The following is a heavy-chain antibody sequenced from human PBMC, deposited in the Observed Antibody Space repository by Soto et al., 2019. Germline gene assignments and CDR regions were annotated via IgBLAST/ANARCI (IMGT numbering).Heavy chain of an antibody. V-gene: IGHV5-51*01. CDR3: ARRDDSPTAEYFQH. J-gene: IGHJ1*01. D-gene: IGHD2-21*01. Sequence: GESLKISCKGSGYSFTTYWIGWVRQMPGKGLEWMGIIYPGDSDTRYSPSFQGQVTISADKSTSTAYLQWSGLKASDTAMYYCARRDDSPTAEYFQHWGQGTLVTVSS. CDR1: GYSFTTYW. CDR2: IYPGDSDT.